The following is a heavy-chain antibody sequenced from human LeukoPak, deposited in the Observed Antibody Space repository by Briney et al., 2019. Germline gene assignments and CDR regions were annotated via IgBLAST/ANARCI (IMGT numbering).Heavy chain of an antibody. CDR3: AKAQLRVTTGIDN. V-gene: IGHV3-23*01. J-gene: IGHJ4*02. D-gene: IGHD4-17*01. CDR2: ISSSAGNT. Sequence: GGSLRLSCAASGFTFSSYAMSWVRQAPGKGLEWVSGISSSAGNTNYVDSVKGRFTISSDNSTNPLYLQMTSLRVEDTAVYYWAKAQLRVTTGIDNWGQGTLVTVSS. CDR1: GFTFSSYA.